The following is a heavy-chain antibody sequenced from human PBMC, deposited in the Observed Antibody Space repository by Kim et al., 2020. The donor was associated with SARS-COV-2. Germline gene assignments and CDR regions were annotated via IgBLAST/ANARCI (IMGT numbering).Heavy chain of an antibody. Sequence: VPHYAQKFQGRVTMTRDTSINTAYMELSGLTADDTVIYYCAREASPRGFDVWGQGTTVTVSS. CDR3: AREASPRGFDV. J-gene: IGHJ6*02. D-gene: IGHD5-12*01. CDR2: VP. V-gene: IGHV1-2*05.